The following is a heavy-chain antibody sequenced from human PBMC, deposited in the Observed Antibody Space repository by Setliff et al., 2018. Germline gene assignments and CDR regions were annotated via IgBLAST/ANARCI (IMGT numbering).Heavy chain of an antibody. V-gene: IGHV1-8*01. J-gene: IGHJ3*01. D-gene: IGHD2-8*01. Sequence: ASVKVSCKASGYTFTSHDINWVRQATGQGLEWMGWMNPNNGNTGCVQKFQGRLTMTRNTSISTAYMELYNLTPDDTAVYYCVRDLTNPNSFDLWGQGTTVTVSS. CDR3: VRDLTNPNSFDL. CDR2: MNPNNGNT. CDR1: GYTFTSHD.